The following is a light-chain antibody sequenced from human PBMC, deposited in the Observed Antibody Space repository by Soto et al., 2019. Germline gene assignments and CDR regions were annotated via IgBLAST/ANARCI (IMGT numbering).Light chain of an antibody. CDR2: EVF. CDR1: SSDIGGYDY. V-gene: IGLV2-14*03. Sequence: QSALTQPASVSGSPGQSITISCTGTSSDIGGYDYVSWYQQHPGKVPKLMIYEVFRRPSGISDRFSGSKSGNTASLTISGLQAEDVADYYCCSYTTTSTFLFGGGTKVTVL. J-gene: IGLJ2*01. CDR3: CSYTTTSTFL.